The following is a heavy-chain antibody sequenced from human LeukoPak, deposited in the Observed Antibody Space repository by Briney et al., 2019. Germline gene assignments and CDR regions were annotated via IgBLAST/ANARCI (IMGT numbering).Heavy chain of an antibody. CDR3: ARDKVVATICGAFDI. Sequence: GASVTLSCKSSGATFSSYAISWVRQAPGQGLEWMGGIIPIFGTANYAQKFQGRVTITADKSTSTAYMELRSLRSDDTAVYYCARDKVVATICGAFDIWGQGTMVTVSS. CDR1: GATFSSYA. CDR2: IIPIFGTA. J-gene: IGHJ3*02. V-gene: IGHV1-69*06. D-gene: IGHD5-12*01.